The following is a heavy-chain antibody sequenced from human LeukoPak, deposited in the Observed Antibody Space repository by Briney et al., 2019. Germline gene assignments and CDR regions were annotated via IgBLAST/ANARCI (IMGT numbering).Heavy chain of an antibody. J-gene: IGHJ4*02. CDR3: ARAQPSLWYYDSSAWPYYFDY. V-gene: IGHV4-59*12. D-gene: IGHD3-22*01. CDR1: GGSMSPYH. CDR2: IYYSGST. Sequence: SETLSLTCTVSGGSMSPYHWGWIRQPPGKGLEWTGYIYYSGSTNYNPSLKSRVTISVDTSKNQFSLKLSSVTAADTAVYYCARAQPSLWYYDSSAWPYYFDYWGQGTLVTVSS.